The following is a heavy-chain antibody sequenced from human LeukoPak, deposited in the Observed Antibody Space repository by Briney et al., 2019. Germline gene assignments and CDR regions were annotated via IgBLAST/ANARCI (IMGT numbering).Heavy chain of an antibody. J-gene: IGHJ6*02. V-gene: IGHV4-34*01. Sequence: SETLSLTRAVYGVSFSGYYWSWIRQPPGKGLEWIGEINHSGSTNYNPSLKSRATISVDTPKNQFSLKLSSVTAADTAVYYCARGPKYSSSWYQPTADYYYGMDVWGQGTTVTVSS. CDR3: ARGPKYSSSWYQPTADYYYGMDV. CDR1: GVSFSGYY. D-gene: IGHD6-13*01. CDR2: INHSGST.